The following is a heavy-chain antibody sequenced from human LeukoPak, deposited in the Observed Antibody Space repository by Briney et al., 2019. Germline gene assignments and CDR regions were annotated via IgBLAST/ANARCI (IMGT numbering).Heavy chain of an antibody. CDR1: GGSISSSSSY. CDR2: IYYSGST. V-gene: IGHV4-39*01. J-gene: IGHJ6*02. D-gene: IGHD2-15*01. Sequence: PSETLSLTCTVSGGSISSSSSYWGWIRQPPGKGLEWIGSIYYSGSTYYNPSLKSRVTISVDTSKNQLSLKLSSVTAADTAVYYGVSCCNYYYYGMDVWGQGTTVTVSS. CDR3: VSCCNYYYYGMDV.